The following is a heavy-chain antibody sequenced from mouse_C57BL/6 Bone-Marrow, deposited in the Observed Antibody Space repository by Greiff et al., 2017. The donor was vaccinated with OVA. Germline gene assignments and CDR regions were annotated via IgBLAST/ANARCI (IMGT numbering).Heavy chain of an antibody. CDR2: IAPSDSYI. CDR1: GYTFTNYW. V-gene: IGHV1-59*01. D-gene: IGHD1-1*01. CDR3: AHYGSRLYLHY. J-gene: IGHJ2*02. Sequence: QVQLQQPGAELVRPGTSVNLSCKASGYTFTNYWMHWVKQRPGQGLEWIGVIAPSDSYINYNQKFKGRATLTVDTSSSTAYMHLSSLTSEDSAVYYCAHYGSRLYLHYWGQGTSLTVSS.